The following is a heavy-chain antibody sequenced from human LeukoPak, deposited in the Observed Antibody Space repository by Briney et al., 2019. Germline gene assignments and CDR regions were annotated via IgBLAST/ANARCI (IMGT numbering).Heavy chain of an antibody. Sequence: GRSLRLSCTASGFTFDDYAMHWVRQAPGKGLEWVSGISWNNNNMDYADSVKGRFTISRDNAKNSLYLQMNSLRTEDTAFYFCAKDIGYSGGTCYFPNYFDYWGQGTLVTVSS. CDR2: ISWNNNNM. CDR3: AKDIGYSGGTCYFPNYFDY. J-gene: IGHJ4*02. D-gene: IGHD2-15*01. V-gene: IGHV3-9*01. CDR1: GFTFDDYA.